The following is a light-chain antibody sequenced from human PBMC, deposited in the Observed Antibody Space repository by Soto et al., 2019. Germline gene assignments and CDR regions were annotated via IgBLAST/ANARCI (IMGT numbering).Light chain of an antibody. CDR2: GAS. CDR1: QSVSSN. V-gene: IGKV3-15*01. CDR3: RQYNNWPPLT. Sequence: EIVMTQSPATLSVSPGERATLSCRASQSVSSNLAWYQQKPGQAPRLLIYGASTRATGIPARFSGSGSGTEFSLTISSLQSEDFAVYYCRQYNNWPPLTFGGGTMMEIK. J-gene: IGKJ4*01.